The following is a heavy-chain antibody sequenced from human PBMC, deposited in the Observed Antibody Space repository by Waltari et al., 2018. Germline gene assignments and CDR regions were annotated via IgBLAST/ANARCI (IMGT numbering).Heavy chain of an antibody. J-gene: IGHJ4*02. D-gene: IGHD1-26*01. CDR1: GGTFSSYA. Sequence: QVQLVQSGAEVKKPGSSVKVSCKASGGTFSSYAISWVRQAPGQGLEWLGWCIPILGTANYAQKFQGRVTITADKSTSTAYMELSSLSSVTAADTAVYYCAREDYRGNYPFHYWGQGTLVTVSS. CDR3: AREDYRGNYPFHY. V-gene: IGHV1-69*13. CDR2: CIPILGTA.